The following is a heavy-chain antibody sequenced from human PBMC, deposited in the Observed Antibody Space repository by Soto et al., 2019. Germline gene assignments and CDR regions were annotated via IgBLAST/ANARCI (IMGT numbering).Heavy chain of an antibody. V-gene: IGHV3-49*04. CDR3: SGGPYIGYDTYYFHY. Sequence: GGSLRLSCTASGFTFRDYALTWVRQAPGKGLEWVGFIRSKAYGATTEYAASVKGRFTISRDDSKSVAHLQMNSLRTEDTAVYYCSGGPYIGYDTYYFHYWGQGILVTSPQ. CDR2: IRSKAYGATT. CDR1: GFTFRDYA. J-gene: IGHJ4*02. D-gene: IGHD5-12*01.